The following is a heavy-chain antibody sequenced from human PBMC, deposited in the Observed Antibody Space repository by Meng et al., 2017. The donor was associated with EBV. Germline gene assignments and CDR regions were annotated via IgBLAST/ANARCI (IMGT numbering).Heavy chain of an antibody. Sequence: QVQLRQSGAEVKKPGHAVHVSCRTSGGTFRSDAVSWGRQAPGQGIERMWRLIPMYGEPHYAQKFQDRVTTIADESTSTHCMEFNNLRFEDTAMYYCASESGRGCTPDYWGQGTLVTVSS. D-gene: IGHD3-10*01. J-gene: IGHJ4*02. CDR3: ASESGRGCTPDY. CDR1: GGTFRSDA. V-gene: IGHV1-69*18. CDR2: LIPMYGEP.